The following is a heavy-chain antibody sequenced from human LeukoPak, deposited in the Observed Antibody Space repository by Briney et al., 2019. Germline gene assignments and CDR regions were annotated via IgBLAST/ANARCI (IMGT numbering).Heavy chain of an antibody. D-gene: IGHD1-14*01. J-gene: IGHJ3*02. V-gene: IGHV3-23*01. CDR2: ISGSGGST. CDR1: GFTFGSYA. CDR3: AKSRTGNQQDAFDI. Sequence: GGSLRLSCAASGFTFGSYAMNWVRQAPGKGLEWVSVISGSGGSTYYADSLKGRFTISRDNSKNTLYLQMNSLRAEDTAVYYCAKSRTGNQQDAFDIWGQGTMVTVSS.